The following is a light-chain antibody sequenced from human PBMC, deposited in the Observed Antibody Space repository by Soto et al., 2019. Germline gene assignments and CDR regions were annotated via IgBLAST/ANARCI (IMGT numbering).Light chain of an antibody. CDR2: EVT. V-gene: IGLV2-8*01. CDR3: SSYAGSNNPYV. CDR1: SGDIGGYDY. Sequence: QSALTQPHSASGSPGQSVTISCTGTSGDIGGYDYVSWYQQHPGKAPKLMIYEVTKRPLGVPDRFSVSKSGNTASLTVSGLQAEDEADYYCSSYAGSNNPYVFGTGTKLTVL. J-gene: IGLJ1*01.